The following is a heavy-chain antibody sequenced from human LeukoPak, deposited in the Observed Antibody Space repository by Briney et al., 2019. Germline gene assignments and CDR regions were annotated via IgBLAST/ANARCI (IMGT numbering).Heavy chain of an antibody. CDR1: GFTFRSYG. CDR3: AKAHGGYDFDY. V-gene: IGHV3-23*01. J-gene: IGHJ4*02. D-gene: IGHD3-16*01. CDR2: LSGSGGST. Sequence: GGSLRLSCAASGFTFRSYGMSWVRQAPGKGLEWVSSLSGSGGSTCYADSVKGRFTISRDNSKNTLFLHMNSLRAEDTAVYYCAKAHGGYDFDYWGQGTLVTVSS.